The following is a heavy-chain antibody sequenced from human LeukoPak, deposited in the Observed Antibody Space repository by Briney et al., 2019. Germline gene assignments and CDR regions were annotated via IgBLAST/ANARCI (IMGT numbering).Heavy chain of an antibody. Sequence: GGSLRLSCAASGFSFSSYWMTWVRQAPGKGLEWVANIKQDGSQKYYVDSVKSRFTISRDNAKNSLYLQMNSLRAEDTAVYYCVSSGSQLDYWGQGTLVTVSS. CDR1: GFSFSSYW. D-gene: IGHD3-10*01. V-gene: IGHV3-7*01. CDR2: IKQDGSQK. J-gene: IGHJ4*02. CDR3: VSSGSQLDY.